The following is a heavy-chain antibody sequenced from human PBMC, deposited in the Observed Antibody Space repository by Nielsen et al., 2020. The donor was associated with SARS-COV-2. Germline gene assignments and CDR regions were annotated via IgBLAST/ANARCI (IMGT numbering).Heavy chain of an antibody. CDR2: IKSDGSGT. V-gene: IGHV3-74*01. CDR3: ARDFGYCRGGTCNYYGMDV. Sequence: GGSLRLSCAASGFTFSIYWIHWVRQAPGKGLAWVSRIKSDGSGTIYADSVEGRFTISRDNAKNTLYLQMNSLRAEDTAVYYCARDFGYCRGGTCNYYGMDVWGQGTTVTVSS. D-gene: IGHD2-15*01. J-gene: IGHJ6*02. CDR1: GFTFSIYW.